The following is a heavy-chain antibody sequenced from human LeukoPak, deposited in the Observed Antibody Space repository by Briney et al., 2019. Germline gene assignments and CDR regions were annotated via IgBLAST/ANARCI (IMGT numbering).Heavy chain of an antibody. V-gene: IGHV1-18*01. CDR1: GYTFTSYG. CDR3: ARDSDPMTRRLIDY. D-gene: IGHD3-22*01. CDR2: ISAYNGNT. J-gene: IGHJ4*02. Sequence: ASVKVSCKASGYTFTSYGISWVRQSPGQGLEWMGWISAYNGNTNYAQKLQGRVTMTTDTSTSTAYMELRSLRSDDTAVYYCARDSDPMTRRLIDYWGQGTLVTGSS.